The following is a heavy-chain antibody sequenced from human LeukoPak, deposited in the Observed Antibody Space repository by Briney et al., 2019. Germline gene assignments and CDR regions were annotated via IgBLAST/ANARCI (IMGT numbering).Heavy chain of an antibody. V-gene: IGHV3-7*01. CDR3: ARDIIGYLDS. CDR1: GFTFSTYW. CDR2: IKQDGSEK. J-gene: IGHJ4*02. D-gene: IGHD3-10*01. Sequence: GGSLRLSCAAAGFTFSTYWMSWARQAPGKGLEWVANIKQDGSEKDYVDSVKGRFTISRDNAKNSLYLQMNSLRVEDTAVYYCARDIIGYLDSWGQGTLVTVSS.